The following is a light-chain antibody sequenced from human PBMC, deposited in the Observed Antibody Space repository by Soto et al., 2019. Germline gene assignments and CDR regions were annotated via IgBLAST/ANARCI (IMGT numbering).Light chain of an antibody. V-gene: IGKV1-5*01. CDR1: QDVSHF. Sequence: DVQMTQSPSSLSASIGDRVTITCQARQDVSHFLNWFQQKPGKAPKLLIYDASSLESGVPSRFSGSGSGTEFTLTISSLQPDDFATYYCQQYNSYWTFGQGTKVDI. CDR2: DAS. CDR3: QQYNSYWT. J-gene: IGKJ1*01.